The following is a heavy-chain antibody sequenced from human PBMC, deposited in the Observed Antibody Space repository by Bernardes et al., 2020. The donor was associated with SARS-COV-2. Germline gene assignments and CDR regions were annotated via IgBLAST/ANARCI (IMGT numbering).Heavy chain of an antibody. D-gene: IGHD6-6*01. CDR2: IYYSGTT. V-gene: IGHV4-59*01. CDR1: GGSIGSYY. Sequence: SETLSLTCTVSGGSIGSYYWAWIRQSPGKGLEWIGYIYYSGTTNYNPSLKSRVTISVDRSRNQFSLNLISVTPADTAVYYCARDLSHLVRRGFDLWGRGTLVTVSS. J-gene: IGHJ2*01. CDR3: ARDLSHLVRRGFDL.